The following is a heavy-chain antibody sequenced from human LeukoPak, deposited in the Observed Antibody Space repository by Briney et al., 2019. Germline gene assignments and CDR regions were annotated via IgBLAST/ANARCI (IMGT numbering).Heavy chain of an antibody. CDR2: IKSKTDGGAT. J-gene: IGHJ2*01. Sequence: GGSLRLSCAASGFTFSNAWMSWVRQAPRKGLEWVGRIKSKTDGGATDYAAPGKGRFTISRDDSKNTLFLQMNSLKIEDTAVYYCARDHDSSGHRSYWYFDLWGRGTLVTVSS. CDR3: ARDHDSSGHRSYWYFDL. V-gene: IGHV3-15*01. CDR1: GFTFSNAW. D-gene: IGHD3-22*01.